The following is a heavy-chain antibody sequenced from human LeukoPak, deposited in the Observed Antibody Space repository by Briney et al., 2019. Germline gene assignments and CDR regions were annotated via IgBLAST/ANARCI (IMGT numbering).Heavy chain of an antibody. CDR3: ARDPYSGYGRFDY. V-gene: IGHV4-39*07. Sequence: PSETLSLTCTVSGGSISSYYWSWIRQPPGKGLEWIGSMYSSGSTYYNPSLKSRVTISVHTSRNQFSLKLNPVTAADTAVYYCARDPYSGYGRFDYWGQRTLVTVSS. CDR1: GGSISSYY. D-gene: IGHD5-12*01. CDR2: MYSSGST. J-gene: IGHJ4*02.